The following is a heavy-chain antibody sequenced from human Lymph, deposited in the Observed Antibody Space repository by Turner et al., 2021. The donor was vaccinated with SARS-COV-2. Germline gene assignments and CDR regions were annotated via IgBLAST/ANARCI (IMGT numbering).Heavy chain of an antibody. Sequence: QLQLQESGPGLVKPSETLSLTCTVPGGSISSSSYYWGWIRQPPGKGLEWIGRIYYSGSTYYNPSLKSRVTISVDTSKNQFSLKLSSVTAADTAVYYGARQERHYYDSSGSGFDYWGQGTLVTVSS. CDR2: IYYSGST. CDR3: ARQERHYYDSSGSGFDY. D-gene: IGHD3-22*01. J-gene: IGHJ4*02. CDR1: GGSISSSSYY. V-gene: IGHV4-39*01.